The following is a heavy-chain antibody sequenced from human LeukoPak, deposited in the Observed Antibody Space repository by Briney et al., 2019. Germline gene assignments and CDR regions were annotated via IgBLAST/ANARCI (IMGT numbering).Heavy chain of an antibody. J-gene: IGHJ6*02. CDR1: GGSFSGYY. D-gene: IGHD3-10*01. V-gene: IGHV4-34*01. CDR2: INHSGST. CDR3: ARGVFTMVRGVIYYYYGMDV. Sequence: KSSETLSLTCAVYGGSFSGYYWGWIRQPPGKGLGWIGEINHSGSTNYNPSLKSRVTISVDTSKNQFSLKLSSVTAADTAVYYCARGVFTMVRGVIYYYYGMDVWGQGTTVTVSS.